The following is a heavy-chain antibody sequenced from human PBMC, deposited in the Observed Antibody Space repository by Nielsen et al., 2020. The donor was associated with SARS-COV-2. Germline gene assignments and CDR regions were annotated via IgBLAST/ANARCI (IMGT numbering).Heavy chain of an antibody. J-gene: IGHJ6*02. Sequence: WVRQAPGQGLEWVGWMKPNSGQTGYAQRFQGRVTLTRDTAMSTAYMELSSLRSEDTAVYYCARGKGGGRTFGWYYDFWSGYSLPETETYYYYYGMDVWGQGTTVTVSS. CDR3: ARGKGGGRTFGWYYDFWSGYSLPETETYYYYYGMDV. V-gene: IGHV1-8*01. CDR2: MKPNSGQT. D-gene: IGHD3-3*01.